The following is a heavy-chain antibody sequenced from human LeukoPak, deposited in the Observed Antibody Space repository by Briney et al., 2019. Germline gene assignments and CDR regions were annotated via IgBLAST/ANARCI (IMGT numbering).Heavy chain of an antibody. Sequence: SDTLSLTCTASGDTISSYYRSWIRQPPGKGLVWIGYIYYSGSTNYNPSLKSRVTTSVDTSKNQFSLKLSSVTAAGRAVYYCAGQGTVTRIDYWGQGALVGVSS. CDR1: GDTISSYY. CDR2: IYYSGST. D-gene: IGHD4-17*01. V-gene: IGHV4-59*07. J-gene: IGHJ4*02. CDR3: AGQGTVTRIDY.